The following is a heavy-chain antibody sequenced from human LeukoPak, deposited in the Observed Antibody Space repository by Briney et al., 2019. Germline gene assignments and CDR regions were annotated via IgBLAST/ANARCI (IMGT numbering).Heavy chain of an antibody. J-gene: IGHJ5*02. CDR2: IYHSGST. CDR1: GYSISSGYY. Sequence: SETLSLTCTVSGYSISSGYYWGWIRQPPGKGLEWIGSIYHSGSTNYNPSLKSRVTISVDTSKNQFSLKLSSVTAADTAVYYCARGAGIAAAGTDWFDPWGQGTLVTVSS. D-gene: IGHD6-13*01. CDR3: ARGAGIAAAGTDWFDP. V-gene: IGHV4-38-2*02.